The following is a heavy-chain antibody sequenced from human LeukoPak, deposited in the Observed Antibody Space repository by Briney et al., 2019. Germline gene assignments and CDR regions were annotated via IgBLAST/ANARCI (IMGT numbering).Heavy chain of an antibody. D-gene: IGHD6-13*01. Sequence: KAGGSLRLSCAASGFTFSSYAMSWIRQPPGKGLEWTGEINHSGSTNYNPSLKSRVTISVDTSKNQFSLKLSSVTAADTAVYYCARRHRLIAAAGKIDYWGQGTQVTVSS. CDR2: INHSGST. CDR3: ARRHRLIAAAGKIDY. V-gene: IGHV4-34*01. J-gene: IGHJ4*02. CDR1: GFTFSSYA.